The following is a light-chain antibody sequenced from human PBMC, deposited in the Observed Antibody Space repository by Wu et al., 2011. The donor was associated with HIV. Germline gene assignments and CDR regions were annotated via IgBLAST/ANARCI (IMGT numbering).Light chain of an antibody. CDR1: QSISNN. CDR2: GAS. CDR3: QQYGSSRT. Sequence: EVVLTQSPATLSVSPGERATLSCRASQSISNNLAWYQQRPGQAPRLVVYGASSRATGIPDRFSGSGSGTDFTLTISRLEPEDFAVYYCQQYGSSRTFGQGTKVEI. V-gene: IGKV3-20*01. J-gene: IGKJ1*01.